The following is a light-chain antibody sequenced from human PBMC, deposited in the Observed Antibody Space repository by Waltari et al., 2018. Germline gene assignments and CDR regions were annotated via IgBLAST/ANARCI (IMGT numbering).Light chain of an antibody. V-gene: IGLV3-25*03. Sequence: SYELTQQPSVSLSPGQTTRIPSPGDAFPNQHGYWYQQNPGQAPVMLIYKENARPSGIPERFSGSSSGTTVTLTISGVQAEDEADYFCQSADSSGTYVVFGGGTKLTVL. CDR3: QSADSSGTYVV. CDR1: AFPNQH. CDR2: KEN. J-gene: IGLJ2*01.